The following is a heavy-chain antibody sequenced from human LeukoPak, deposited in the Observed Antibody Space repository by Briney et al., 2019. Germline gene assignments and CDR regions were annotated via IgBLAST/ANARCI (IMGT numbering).Heavy chain of an antibody. Sequence: GGSLRLSCAASGFTFSSYAMHWVRQAPGKGLEWVAVISYDGSNKYYADSVKGRFTISRDNSKNTLYLQMNSLRAEDTALYYCAKDKSSIAAAVFDYWGQGTLVTVSS. D-gene: IGHD6-13*01. CDR2: ISYDGSNK. CDR1: GFTFSSYA. J-gene: IGHJ4*02. CDR3: AKDKSSIAAAVFDY. V-gene: IGHV3-30-3*01.